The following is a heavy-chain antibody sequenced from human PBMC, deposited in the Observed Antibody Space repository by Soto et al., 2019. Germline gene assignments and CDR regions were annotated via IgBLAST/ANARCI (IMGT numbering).Heavy chain of an antibody. V-gene: IGHV1-2*02. J-gene: IGHJ4*02. CDR1: GYTFTGYY. D-gene: IGHD3-22*01. Sequence: ASVKVSCKASGYTFTGYYMHWVRQAPGQGLEWMGWINPNSGGTNYAQKFQGRVTMTRDTSISTAYMELSRLRSDDTAVYYCARFSRAYYYDSSGYQYWGQGTLVTVSS. CDR2: INPNSGGT. CDR3: ARFSRAYYYDSSGYQY.